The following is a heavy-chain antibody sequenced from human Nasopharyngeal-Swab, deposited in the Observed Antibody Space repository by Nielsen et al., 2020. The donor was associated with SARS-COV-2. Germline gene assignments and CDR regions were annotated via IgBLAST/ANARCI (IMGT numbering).Heavy chain of an antibody. CDR3: AREPLRDGMDV. D-gene: IGHD2-21*02. CDR1: GGSISSGDYY. V-gene: IGHV4-30-4*01. CDR2: IYYSGST. J-gene: IGHJ6*02. Sequence: SETLSLTCTVSGGSISSGDYYWSWIRQPPGKGLEWIGNIYYSGSTDYNPSLKSRFTISVDTSKNQFPLKLSSVTAADTAVYYCAREPLRDGMDVWGQGTTVTVSS.